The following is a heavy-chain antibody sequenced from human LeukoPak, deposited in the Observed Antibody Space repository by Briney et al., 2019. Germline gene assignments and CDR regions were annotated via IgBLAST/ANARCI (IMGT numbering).Heavy chain of an antibody. CDR2: ISYDGSNK. CDR1: GFTFSSYG. V-gene: IGHV3-30*18. Sequence: PGGSLRLSCAASGFTFSSYGMHWVRQAPGKGLEWVAVISYDGSNKYYSDSVKGRFTISRDNSKNTLYLQMNSLRGEDTAVYYCAKSKYQLPSGGDYWGQGTLVTVSS. CDR3: AKSKYQLPSGGDY. D-gene: IGHD2-2*01. J-gene: IGHJ4*02.